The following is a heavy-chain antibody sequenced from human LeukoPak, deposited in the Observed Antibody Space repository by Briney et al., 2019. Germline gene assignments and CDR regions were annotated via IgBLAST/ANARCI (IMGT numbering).Heavy chain of an antibody. D-gene: IGHD3-3*01. Sequence: GGSLRLSCAASGLTFIDYWMHWVRQAPGKGLEWVSSISSSSSYIYYADSVKGRFTISRDNAKNSLYLQMNSLRAEDTAVYYCARVANYDFWSGGNWFDPWGQGTLVTVSS. CDR1: GLTFIDYW. CDR3: ARVANYDFWSGGNWFDP. J-gene: IGHJ5*02. CDR2: ISSSSSYI. V-gene: IGHV3-21*01.